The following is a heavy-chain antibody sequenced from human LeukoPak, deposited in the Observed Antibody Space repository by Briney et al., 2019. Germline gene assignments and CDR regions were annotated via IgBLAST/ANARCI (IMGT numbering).Heavy chain of an antibody. CDR1: GGTFSSNT. J-gene: IGHJ4*02. CDR2: IIPIFGTA. CDR3: ARDRGYRRSGDY. Sequence: GSSVKVSCKASGGTFSSNTISWVRQAPGQGLEWMGRIIPIFGTANYAQKFQGRVTITTDESTSTAYMELSSLRSEDTAVYYCARDRGYRRSGDYWGQGTLVTVSS. V-gene: IGHV1-69*05. D-gene: IGHD5-12*01.